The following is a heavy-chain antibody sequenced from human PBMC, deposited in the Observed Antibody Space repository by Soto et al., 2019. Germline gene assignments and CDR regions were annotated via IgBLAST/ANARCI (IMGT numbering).Heavy chain of an antibody. J-gene: IGHJ4*02. CDR1: GYTLTELS. CDR3: ATTFDCSGGSCYGLDY. V-gene: IGHV1-24*01. Sequence: GASVKVSCKVSGYTLTELSRHWVRQAPGKGLEWMGGFDPEDGETIYAQKFQGRVTMTEDTSTDTAYMELSSLRSEDTAVYYCATTFDCSGGSCYGLDYWGQGTLVTVSS. D-gene: IGHD2-15*01. CDR2: FDPEDGET.